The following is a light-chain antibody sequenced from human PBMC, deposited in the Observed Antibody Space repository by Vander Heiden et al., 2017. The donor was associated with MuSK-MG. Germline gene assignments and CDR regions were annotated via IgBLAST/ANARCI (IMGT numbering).Light chain of an antibody. CDR1: QRISSW. CDR2: KAS. V-gene: IGKV1-5*03. Sequence: DIQMTQSPSTLSASVGDRVTITCRASQRISSWWAWYQQKPGKAPKLLIYKASSLESGVPSRFSGSGSATEFTLTISSLQPDDSATYYCQQYTDYPLTFGGGTKVEIK. CDR3: QQYTDYPLT. J-gene: IGKJ4*01.